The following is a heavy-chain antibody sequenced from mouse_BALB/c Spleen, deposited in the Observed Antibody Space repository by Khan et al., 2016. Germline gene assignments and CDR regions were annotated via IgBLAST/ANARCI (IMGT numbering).Heavy chain of an antibody. CDR3: ARADYYGSSGAY. D-gene: IGHD1-1*01. J-gene: IGHJ3*01. Sequence: QVQLQQPGAELVRPGTSVKVSCKASGYAFTNYLIEWVKQRPGQGLEWIGVINPGSGGTNYNEKFKGKATLTADKSSSTAYMQFSSLTSDDSAVYFCARADYYGSSGAYWGQGTLVTVSA. V-gene: IGHV1-54*01. CDR2: INPGSGGT. CDR1: GYAFTNYL.